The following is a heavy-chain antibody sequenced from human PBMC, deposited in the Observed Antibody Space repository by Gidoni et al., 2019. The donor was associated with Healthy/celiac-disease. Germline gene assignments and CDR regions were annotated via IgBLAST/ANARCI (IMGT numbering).Heavy chain of an antibody. CDR3: ARAGADAFDI. Sequence: RYGAASGFTFSSYDMHWVRQATGKGLEWVSAVGTAGDTYYPGSVKGRFTISRENAKNSLYLQMNSLRAGDTAVYYCARAGADAFDIWGQGTMVTVSS. CDR1: GFTFSSYD. D-gene: IGHD3-10*01. CDR2: VGTAGDT. V-gene: IGHV3-13*01. J-gene: IGHJ3*02.